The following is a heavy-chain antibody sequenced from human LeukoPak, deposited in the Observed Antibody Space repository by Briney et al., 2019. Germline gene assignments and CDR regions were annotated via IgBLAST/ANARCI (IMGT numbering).Heavy chain of an antibody. D-gene: IGHD3-22*01. Sequence: SETLSLTCIVSGGSISSYYWSWIRQTPGKGLEWIGYIYYSGSTNYNPSLKSRVTISVDTSKNQFSLKLSSVTAADTAVYYCARLLTYYYDSSGYLRAPDWFDPWGQGTLVTVSS. CDR1: GGSISSYY. CDR3: ARLLTYYYDSSGYLRAPDWFDP. V-gene: IGHV4-59*08. J-gene: IGHJ5*02. CDR2: IYYSGST.